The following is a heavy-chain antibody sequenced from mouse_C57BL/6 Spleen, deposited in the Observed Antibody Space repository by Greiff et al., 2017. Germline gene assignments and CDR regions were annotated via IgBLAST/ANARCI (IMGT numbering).Heavy chain of an antibody. Sequence: QVQLQQPGAELVMPGASVKLSCKASGYTFTSYWMHWVKQRPGQGLEWIGEIDPSDSYTNYNQKFKGKSTLTVDKSSSTAYMQLSSLTSEDSAVYYCARWGYYGSRGYYWGQGTTLTVSS. CDR2: IDPSDSYT. D-gene: IGHD1-1*01. CDR3: ARWGYYGSRGYY. V-gene: IGHV1-69*01. J-gene: IGHJ2*01. CDR1: GYTFTSYW.